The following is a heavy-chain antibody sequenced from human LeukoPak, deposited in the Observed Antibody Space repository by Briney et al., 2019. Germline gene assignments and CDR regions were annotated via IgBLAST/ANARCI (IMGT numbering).Heavy chain of an antibody. CDR1: GFTFSSYG. V-gene: IGHV3-30*19. CDR3: WAPDMVNGFDY. Sequence: QPRRSLRLSCAASGFTFSSYGMHWVRQAPGKGLEWVAIISHDGINKYYADSVKGRLTISRDNSKNTLYLQMNSLRAEDTAVYYSWAPDMVNGFDYWGQGTLVTVSS. J-gene: IGHJ4*02. D-gene: IGHD2-8*01. CDR2: ISHDGINK.